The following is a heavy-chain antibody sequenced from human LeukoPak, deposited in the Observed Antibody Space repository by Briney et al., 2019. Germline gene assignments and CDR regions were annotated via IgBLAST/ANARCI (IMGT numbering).Heavy chain of an antibody. J-gene: IGHJ5*02. CDR1: GFTFEDYG. CDR2: INPDGSST. CDR3: ARGGKLEPTAMPT. D-gene: IGHD2-2*01. V-gene: IGHV3-74*01. Sequence: GGSLRLSCTASGFTFEDYGMGWVRQVPGKGPVWLSRINPDGSSTTYADSVKGRFTISRDNAKNTLYLQINSLRVEDTAIYYCARGGKLEPTAMPTWGQGSLVVVSS.